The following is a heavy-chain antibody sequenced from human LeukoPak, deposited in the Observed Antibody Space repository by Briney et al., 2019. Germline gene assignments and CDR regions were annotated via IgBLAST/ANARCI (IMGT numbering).Heavy chain of an antibody. V-gene: IGHV4-38-2*02. CDR3: ARDRSPLYYDFWSGYKTYYFDY. Sequence: SETLSLTCTVSAYSISSGYYWGWIRQPPGKGLEWIGSIYHSGSTYYNPSLKSRVTISVDTSKNQFSLKLSSLTAADTAVYYCARDRSPLYYDFWSGYKTYYFDYCGQGTLVTVSS. D-gene: IGHD3-3*01. CDR2: IYHSGST. J-gene: IGHJ4*02. CDR1: AYSISSGYY.